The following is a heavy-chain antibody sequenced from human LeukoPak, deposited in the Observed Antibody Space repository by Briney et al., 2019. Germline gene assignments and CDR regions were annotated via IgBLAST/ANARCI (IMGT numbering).Heavy chain of an antibody. CDR3: ARDASIYDNSAYYYLW. V-gene: IGHV1-69*04. J-gene: IGHJ4*02. CDR1: GGTSSSYT. Sequence: SVKVSCKASGGTSSSYTISWVRQAPGQGLEWMGRIIPIDGVENYAQKFQGRVTITAHESSSTAYMELSSLRSEDTAVYYCARDASIYDNSAYYYLWWGQGTLVTVSS. CDR2: IIPIDGVE. D-gene: IGHD3-22*01.